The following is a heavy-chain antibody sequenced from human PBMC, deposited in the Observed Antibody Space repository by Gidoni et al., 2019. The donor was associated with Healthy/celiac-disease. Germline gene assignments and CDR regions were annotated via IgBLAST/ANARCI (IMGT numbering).Heavy chain of an antibody. Sequence: EVQLVESGGGLVQPGRSLRLSCAASGFTFDDYAMHWVRQAPGKGLEWVSGISWNSGSIGYADSVKGRFTISRDNAKNSLYLQMNSLRAEDTALYYCAKDRSPYYYGSGSYWGDAFDIWGQGTMVTVSS. V-gene: IGHV3-9*01. J-gene: IGHJ3*02. CDR3: AKDRSPYYYGSGSYWGDAFDI. CDR2: ISWNSGSI. D-gene: IGHD3-10*01. CDR1: GFTFDDYA.